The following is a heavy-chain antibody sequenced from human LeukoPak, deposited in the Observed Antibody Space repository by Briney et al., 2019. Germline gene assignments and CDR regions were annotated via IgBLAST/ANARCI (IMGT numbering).Heavy chain of an antibody. D-gene: IGHD5-12*01. CDR2: LQYDRTNV. Sequence: PGGSLRLSCAASGFSFSTSWMYWLRQAPGKGLEWVAYLQYDRTNVQYADSVRGRFTISRDNSKNILYLQMNNLRADDTAVYYCARESGYAVGDFWGQGTLVTVSS. CDR3: ARESGYAVGDF. J-gene: IGHJ4*02. V-gene: IGHV3-30*02. CDR1: GFSFSTSW.